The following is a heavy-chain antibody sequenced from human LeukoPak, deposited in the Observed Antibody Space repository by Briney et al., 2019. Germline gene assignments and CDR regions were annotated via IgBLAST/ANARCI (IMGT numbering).Heavy chain of an antibody. J-gene: IGHJ6*03. V-gene: IGHV5-51*01. Sequence: GESLKIPCKGSGYSLTSYWIGWVRQMPGRGLEWMGIIYPGDSDTRYSPSFQGQVTISADKSISTAYLQWSSLKASDTAMYYCARRAYYYDSSGYYYASGYMDVWGKGTTVTVSS. D-gene: IGHD3-22*01. CDR2: IYPGDSDT. CDR3: ARRAYYYDSSGYYYASGYMDV. CDR1: GYSLTSYW.